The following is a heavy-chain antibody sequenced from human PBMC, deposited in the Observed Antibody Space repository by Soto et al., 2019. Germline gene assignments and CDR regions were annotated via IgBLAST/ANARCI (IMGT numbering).Heavy chain of an antibody. D-gene: IGHD6-13*01. V-gene: IGHV4-59*01. CDR2: IYYSGST. CDR3: GRQPSWYGYYYGMDV. J-gene: IGHJ6*02. Sequence: QVQLQESGPGLVKPSETLSLTCTVSGGSISSYYWSWIRQPPGKGLEWIGYIYYSGSTNYNPSLKSRVTTSVDTSTNQFYLKLSSVTAADTAVYYCGRQPSWYGYYYGMDVWGQGTTVTVSS. CDR1: GGSISSYY.